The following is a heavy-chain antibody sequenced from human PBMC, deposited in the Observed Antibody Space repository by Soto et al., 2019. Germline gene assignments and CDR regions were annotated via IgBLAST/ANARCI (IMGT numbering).Heavy chain of an antibody. V-gene: IGHV3-30-3*01. CDR2: ISYDGSNK. Sequence: GGSLRLSCAASGFTFSSYAMHWVRQAPGKGLEWVAVISYDGSNKYYADSVKGRFTIYRDNAENSLHLQMNSLRAEDTALYYCARGHHSMDVWGQGATVTVSS. CDR1: GFTFSSYA. CDR3: ARGHHSMDV. J-gene: IGHJ6*02.